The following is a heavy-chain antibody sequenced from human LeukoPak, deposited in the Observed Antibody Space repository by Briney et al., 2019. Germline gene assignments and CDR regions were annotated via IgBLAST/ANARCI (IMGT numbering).Heavy chain of an antibody. Sequence: EASVKVSCKASGGTFSSYAISWVRQAPGQGLEWMGGIIPIFGTANYAQKFQGRVTITADKSTSTAYMELSSLRSEDTAVYYCARAYKSYDLTHFDYWGQGTLVTVSS. J-gene: IGHJ4*02. D-gene: IGHD1-26*01. V-gene: IGHV1-69*06. CDR1: GGTFSSYA. CDR3: ARAYKSYDLTHFDY. CDR2: IIPIFGTA.